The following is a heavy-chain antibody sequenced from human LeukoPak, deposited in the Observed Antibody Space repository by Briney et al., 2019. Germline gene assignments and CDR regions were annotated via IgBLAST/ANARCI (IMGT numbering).Heavy chain of an antibody. CDR2: ISSSSSTI. CDR1: GFTFSSYA. CDR3: ARGAYYYED. J-gene: IGHJ4*02. V-gene: IGHV3-48*01. Sequence: GGSLRLSCAAFGFTFSSYAMSWVRQAPGKGLEWVSYISSSSSTIYYADSVKGRFTISRDNAKNSLYPQMNSLRAEDTAVYYCARGAYYYEDWGQGTLVTVSS. D-gene: IGHD3-22*01.